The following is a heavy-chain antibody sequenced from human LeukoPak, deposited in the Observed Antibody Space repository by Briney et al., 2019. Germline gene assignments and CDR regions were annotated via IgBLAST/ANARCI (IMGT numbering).Heavy chain of an antibody. Sequence: GGSLRLSCAASGFTFSSYGMHWVRQAPGKGLEWVAVISYDGSNKYYADSVKGRFTISRDNSKNTLYLQMNSLRVEDTAVYYCARGYGDYDAPFDYWGQGTLVTVSS. CDR3: ARGYGDYDAPFDY. J-gene: IGHJ4*02. D-gene: IGHD4-17*01. V-gene: IGHV3-30*03. CDR2: ISYDGSNK. CDR1: GFTFSSYG.